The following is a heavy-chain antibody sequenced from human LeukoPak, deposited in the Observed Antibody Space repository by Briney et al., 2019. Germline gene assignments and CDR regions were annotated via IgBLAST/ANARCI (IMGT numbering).Heavy chain of an antibody. V-gene: IGHV3-48*04. CDR2: IGIDSGNT. CDR3: ARDHNYALDK. Sequence: PGGSLTLSCAASGFNFSDYRMNWVRQAPGQGLEWISYIGIDSGNTKYADSVKGRFTISADSARNSLYLQMNSLRVEDTAVYYCARDHNYALDKWGQGTLVTVSS. D-gene: IGHD1-1*01. J-gene: IGHJ4*02. CDR1: GFNFSDYR.